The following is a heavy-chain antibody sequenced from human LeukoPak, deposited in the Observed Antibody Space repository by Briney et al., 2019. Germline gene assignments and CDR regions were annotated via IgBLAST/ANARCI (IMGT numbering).Heavy chain of an antibody. D-gene: IGHD6-19*01. CDR2: ISYDGSNK. Sequence: GGSLRLSCAASGFTFSSYGMHWVRQAPGKGLEWVAVISYDGSNKYYADSVKGRFTISRDNSKNTLYLQMNSLRAEDTAMYYCAKPVAGTFVYWGQGTLVTVSS. V-gene: IGHV3-30*18. CDR3: AKPVAGTFVY. J-gene: IGHJ4*02. CDR1: GFTFSSYG.